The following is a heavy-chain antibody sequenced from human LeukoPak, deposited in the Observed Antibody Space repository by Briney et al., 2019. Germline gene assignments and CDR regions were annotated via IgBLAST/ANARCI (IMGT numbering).Heavy chain of an antibody. J-gene: IGHJ4*02. V-gene: IGHV3-20*04. D-gene: IGHD2/OR15-2a*01. CDR3: ARVPEYFRGFDY. CDR1: GFTFDDYG. Sequence: PGGSLRLSCAASGFTFDDYGMSRVRQAPGKGLEWVSGINWNGGSTGYADSVKGRFTISRDNAKNSLYLQMNSLRAEDTALYYCARVPEYFRGFDYWGQGTLVTVSS. CDR2: INWNGGST.